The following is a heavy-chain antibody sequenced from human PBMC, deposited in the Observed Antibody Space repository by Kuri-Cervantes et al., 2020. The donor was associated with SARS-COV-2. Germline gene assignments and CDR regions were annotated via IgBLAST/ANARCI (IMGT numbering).Heavy chain of an antibody. V-gene: IGHV4-59*01. J-gene: IGHJ3*02. D-gene: IGHD5-18*01. CDR1: GGSISSYY. CDR3: ARDWGYSYAEGAFDI. Sequence: GSLRLSCTVSGGSISSYYWSWIRQPPGKGLEWIGYIYYSGSTNYNPSLKSRVTISVDTSKNQFSLKLSSVTAAATAVYYCARDWGYSYAEGAFDIWGQGTMVTVSS. CDR2: IYYSGST.